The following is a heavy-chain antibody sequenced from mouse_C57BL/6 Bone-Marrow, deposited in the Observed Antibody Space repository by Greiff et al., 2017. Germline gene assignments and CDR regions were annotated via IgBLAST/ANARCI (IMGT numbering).Heavy chain of an antibody. Sequence: QVQLQQSGAELAKPGASVKLSCKASGYTFTSYWMHWVQQRPGQGLEWIGYINPSSGYTKYNQKFKDKATLTADKSSSTAYMQLSILTYEDSPVYYCARWGTTVSRYFDVWGTGTTVTVSS. D-gene: IGHD1-1*01. CDR3: ARWGTTVSRYFDV. CDR1: GYTFTSYW. V-gene: IGHV1-7*01. CDR2: INPSSGYT. J-gene: IGHJ1*03.